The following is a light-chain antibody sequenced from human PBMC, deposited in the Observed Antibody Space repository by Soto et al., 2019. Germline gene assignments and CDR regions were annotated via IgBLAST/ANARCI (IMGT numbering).Light chain of an antibody. Sequence: EIVLTQSPATLSLSPGERATLSCRASQSVSSYLAWYQQTPGQAPRLLIYGASNRATGIPARFSGSGSGTDFTLTFSSLEPQDFAVYYCQQYDKWPQTLGQGNKVAIK. V-gene: IGKV3-11*01. J-gene: IGKJ1*01. CDR3: QQYDKWPQT. CDR1: QSVSSY. CDR2: GAS.